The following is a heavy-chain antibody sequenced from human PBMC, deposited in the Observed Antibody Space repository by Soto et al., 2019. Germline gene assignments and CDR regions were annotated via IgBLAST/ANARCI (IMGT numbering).Heavy chain of an antibody. CDR1: GGTFNTYT. CDR3: PIQYCRDYSCPRGFDC. Sequence: QVQVVQSGAEVKKPEASVKVSCKPSGGTFNTYTVNWVRLAPGHGREWMGRFIPILDRATYAQKFQDRVTITADRPRFTAYMNLNRRPSRDPAVYYCPIQYCRDYSCPRGFDCWGPGTRVTVSS. V-gene: IGHV1-69*02. D-gene: IGHD3-22*01. J-gene: IGHJ4*02. CDR2: FIPILDRA.